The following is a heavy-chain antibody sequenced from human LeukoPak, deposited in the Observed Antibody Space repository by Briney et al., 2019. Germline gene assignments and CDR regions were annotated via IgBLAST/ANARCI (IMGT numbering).Heavy chain of an antibody. CDR1: GFTFSSYA. CDR3: AKRGYSYGSYFDY. D-gene: IGHD5-18*01. J-gene: IGHJ4*02. Sequence: GGSLRLSCAASGFTFSSYAMSWVRQAPGKGLEGVSAISGSGGSTYYADSVKGRFTISRDNSKNTLYLQMNSLRAEDTAVYYCAKRGYSYGSYFDYGGQGTLVTVSS. V-gene: IGHV3-23*01. CDR2: ISGSGGST.